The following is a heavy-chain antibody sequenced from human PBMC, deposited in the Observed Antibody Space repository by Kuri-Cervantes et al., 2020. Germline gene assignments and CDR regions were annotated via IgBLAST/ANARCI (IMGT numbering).Heavy chain of an antibody. CDR2: INPNSGGA. V-gene: IGHV1-2*02. Sequence: ASVKVSCKASGCSFIDYYIHWVRQAPGQELEWMGWINPNSGGANFVQKFQGRVTMTRDKSISTDYMELSRLRSDDTAVYYCAKDLVPSVIVGAFDYWGQGTLVTVSS. D-gene: IGHD1-26*01. CDR1: GCSFIDYY. J-gene: IGHJ5*01. CDR3: AKDLVPSVIVGAFDY.